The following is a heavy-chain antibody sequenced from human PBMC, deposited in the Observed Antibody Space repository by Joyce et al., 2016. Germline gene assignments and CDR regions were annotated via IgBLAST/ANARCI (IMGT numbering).Heavy chain of an antibody. CDR2: IHYTVAT. V-gene: IGHV4-34*02. CDR1: GAFFTLYPYW. D-gene: IGHD3-16*01. J-gene: IGHJ4*02. CDR3: ARGTDYVWVSP. Sequence: QVQLQQWGAGLLKPSETLSLTCCVYGAFFTLYPYWFSWIRQSPEKGLEWIGEIHYTVATNYNPSFKSRVTMSVDTSKSQFFLKLTSMTAADTAVYYGARGTDYVWVSPWGQGTLVTVSS.